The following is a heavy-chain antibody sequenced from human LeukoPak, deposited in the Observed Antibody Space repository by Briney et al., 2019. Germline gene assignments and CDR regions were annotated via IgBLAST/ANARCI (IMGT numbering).Heavy chain of an antibody. J-gene: IGHJ4*02. Sequence: PSETLSLTCTVSGGSISRYYWGWIRQPPGKGLEWIGSIYYSGSTYYNPSLKSRVTISVDTSKNQFSLKLSSVTAADTAVYYCARGAYYYGSGSYYQIRYYFDYWGQGTLVTVSS. CDR2: IYYSGST. CDR1: GGSISRYY. V-gene: IGHV4-39*01. CDR3: ARGAYYYGSGSYYQIRYYFDY. D-gene: IGHD3-10*01.